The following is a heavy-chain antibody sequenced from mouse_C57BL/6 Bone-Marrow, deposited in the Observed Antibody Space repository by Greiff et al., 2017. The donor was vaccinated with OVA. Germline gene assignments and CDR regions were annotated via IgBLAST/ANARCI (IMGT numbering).Heavy chain of an antibody. D-gene: IGHD1-1*01. CDR3: ARSPYYYGSSYYFDY. V-gene: IGHV1-63*01. CDR2: IYPGGGYT. Sequence: VQLKESGAELVRPGTSVKMSCKASGYTFTNYWIGWAKQRPGHGLEWIGDIYPGGGYTNYNEKFKGKATLTADKSSSTAYMQFSSLTSEDSAIYYCARSPYYYGSSYYFDYWGQGTTLTVSS. J-gene: IGHJ2*01. CDR1: GYTFTNYW.